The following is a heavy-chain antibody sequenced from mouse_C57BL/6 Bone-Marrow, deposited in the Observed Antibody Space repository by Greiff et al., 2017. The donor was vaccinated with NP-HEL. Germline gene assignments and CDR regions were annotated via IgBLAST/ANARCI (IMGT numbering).Heavy chain of an antibody. J-gene: IGHJ4*01. D-gene: IGHD2-5*01. CDR3: ARDDYSNPYYYAMDY. CDR2: ISDGGSYT. Sequence: VQLKQSGGGLVKPGGSLKLSCAASGFTFSSYAMSWVRQTPEKRLEWVATISDGGSYTYYPDNVKGRFTISRDNAKNNLYLQMSHLKSEDTAMYYCARDDYSNPYYYAMDYWGQGTSVTVSS. V-gene: IGHV5-4*01. CDR1: GFTFSSYA.